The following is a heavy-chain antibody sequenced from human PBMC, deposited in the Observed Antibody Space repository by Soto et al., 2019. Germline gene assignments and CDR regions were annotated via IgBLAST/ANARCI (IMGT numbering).Heavy chain of an antibody. CDR3: ARATGRDGYNPGY. CDR1: GFTFSSYW. Sequence: GGSLRLSCAASGFTFSSYWMSWVRQAPGKGLEWVANIKQDGSEKYYVDSVKGRFTISRDNAKNSLYLQMNSLRAEDTAVYYCARATGRDGYNPGYWGQGTLVTVSS. J-gene: IGHJ4*02. CDR2: IKQDGSEK. V-gene: IGHV3-7*04. D-gene: IGHD5-12*01.